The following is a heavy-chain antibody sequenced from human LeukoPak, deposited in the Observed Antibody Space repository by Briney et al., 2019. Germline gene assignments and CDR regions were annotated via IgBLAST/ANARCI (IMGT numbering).Heavy chain of an antibody. J-gene: IGHJ5*02. V-gene: IGHV1-8*01. Sequence: ASVRVSCKASGYTFTSYDINWVRQATGQGLEWMGWMNPNSGNTGYAQKFQGRVTMTRNTSISTAYMELSSLRSEDTAVYYCARGRRLRGWYPNNWFDPWGQGTLVTVSS. CDR1: GYTFTSYD. D-gene: IGHD6-19*01. CDR3: ARGRRLRGWYPNNWFDP. CDR2: MNPNSGNT.